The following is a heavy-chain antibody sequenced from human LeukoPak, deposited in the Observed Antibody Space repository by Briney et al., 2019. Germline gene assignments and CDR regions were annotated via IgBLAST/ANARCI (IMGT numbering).Heavy chain of an antibody. CDR1: GYTFTGYS. D-gene: IGHD4-17*01. V-gene: IGHV1-2*06. CDR2: INPNSGGT. CDR3: ARGDDYGDYGYYFDY. Sequence: GASVKVSCMASGYTFTGYSMHWVRQAPGQGLEWMGRINPNSGGTNYAQKFQGRVTMTRDTSISTAYMELRSLRSDDTAVYYCARGDDYGDYGYYFDYWGQGTLVTVSS. J-gene: IGHJ4*02.